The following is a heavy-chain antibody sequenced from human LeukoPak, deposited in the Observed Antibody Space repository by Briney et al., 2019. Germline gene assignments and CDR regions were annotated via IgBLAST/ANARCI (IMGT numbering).Heavy chain of an antibody. D-gene: IGHD3-10*01. J-gene: IGHJ5*02. CDR1: GFTFSSYA. Sequence: PGGSLRLSCAASGFTFSSYAMSWVRQAPGKGLEWVSAISGSGGSTYYADSVKGRFTISRDNSKNTLYLQMNSLRAEDTAVYYCAKDRPLLWFGEPNGWFDPWGQGTLVTVSS. CDR3: AKDRPLLWFGEPNGWFDP. V-gene: IGHV3-23*01. CDR2: ISGSGGST.